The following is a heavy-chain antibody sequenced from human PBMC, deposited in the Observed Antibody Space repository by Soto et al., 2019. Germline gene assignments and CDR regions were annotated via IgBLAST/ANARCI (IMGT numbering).Heavy chain of an antibody. Sequence: EVQLVESGGGLVQPGGSLRLSCAASGFSLRNYWMSWVRQAPGQGLEWVANIKQDGSDKYYVDSVKGRFTISRDNAKNSLYLQMNSLRAEDTALYYCTRDAYDYWGQGTLVTVSS. CDR2: IKQDGSDK. V-gene: IGHV3-7*01. J-gene: IGHJ4*02. D-gene: IGHD2-21*01. CDR3: TRDAYDY. CDR1: GFSLRNYW.